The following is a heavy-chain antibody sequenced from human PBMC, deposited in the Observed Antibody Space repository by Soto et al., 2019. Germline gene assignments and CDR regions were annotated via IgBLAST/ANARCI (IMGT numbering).Heavy chain of an antibody. Sequence: ASVKVSCKASGYTFKGCGITWVRQAPGQGLEWMGWISAYTGNTNYAQRVQGRVTMSTDTSTSTAYLELRSLRSDDTAVYYCARGPETRSTAYFDYWGQGTLVTVSS. CDR2: ISAYTGNT. J-gene: IGHJ4*02. CDR1: GYTFKGCG. D-gene: IGHD2-2*01. V-gene: IGHV1-18*01. CDR3: ARGPETRSTAYFDY.